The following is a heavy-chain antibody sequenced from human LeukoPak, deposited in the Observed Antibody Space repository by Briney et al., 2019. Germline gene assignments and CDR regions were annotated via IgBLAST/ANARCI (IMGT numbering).Heavy chain of an antibody. CDR3: AGTILPALDY. V-gene: IGHV3-30*02. D-gene: IGHD1/OR15-1a*01. J-gene: IGHJ4*02. CDR2: IDYGGSYK. Sequence: PGGSLRLSCAASGFTFSTYGMHWVRQAPGKGLEWVAFIDYGGSYKYYADSAKGRFTISRDNSRNTLYLQMNSLRVEDTAVYYCAGTILPALDYWGQGTLVTVSS. CDR1: GFTFSTYG.